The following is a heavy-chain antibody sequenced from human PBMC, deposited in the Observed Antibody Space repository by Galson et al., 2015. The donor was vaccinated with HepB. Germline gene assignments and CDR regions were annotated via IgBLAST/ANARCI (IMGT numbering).Heavy chain of an antibody. Sequence: SVKVSCKASGYTFTSYYMHWVRQAPGQGLEWMGIINPSGGSTSYAQKLQGRVTMTRDTSTSTVYMELSSLRSEDTAVYYCARGIGLGSYYYDSSGYYYYWGQGTLVTVSS. CDR1: GYTFTSYY. CDR3: ARGIGLGSYYYDSSGYYYY. CDR2: INPSGGST. V-gene: IGHV1-46*04. D-gene: IGHD3-22*01. J-gene: IGHJ4*02.